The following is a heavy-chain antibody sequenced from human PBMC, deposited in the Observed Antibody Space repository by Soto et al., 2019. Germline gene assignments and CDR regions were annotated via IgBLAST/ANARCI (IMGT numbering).Heavy chain of an antibody. Sequence: ASVKVSCKASGYTFTNYAIHWVRQAPGQRLEWMGWLNPGNGNTKYPQKFQGRVTITRDKSTSTAYMELSSLRSEDTAVYYCAREWRYYGSGSFFAFDIWGQGTMVTVSS. J-gene: IGHJ3*02. V-gene: IGHV1-3*01. CDR3: AREWRYYGSGSFFAFDI. CDR2: LNPGNGNT. CDR1: GYTFTNYA. D-gene: IGHD3-10*01.